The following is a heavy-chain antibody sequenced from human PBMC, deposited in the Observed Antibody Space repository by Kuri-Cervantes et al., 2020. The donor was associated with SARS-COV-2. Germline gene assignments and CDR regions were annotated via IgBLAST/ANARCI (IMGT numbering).Heavy chain of an antibody. CDR2: ISGRGGST. Sequence: GESLKISCAASGFTFNTYAMSWVRQAPGKGLEWVSGISGRGGSTYYADSVKGRFTISRDNAKNSLYLQMNSLRAEDTAVYYCATPAPEYGGNSGGWVFWGQGTLVTVSS. J-gene: IGHJ4*02. CDR1: GFTFNTYA. D-gene: IGHD4-23*01. CDR3: ATPAPEYGGNSGGWVF. V-gene: IGHV3-23*01.